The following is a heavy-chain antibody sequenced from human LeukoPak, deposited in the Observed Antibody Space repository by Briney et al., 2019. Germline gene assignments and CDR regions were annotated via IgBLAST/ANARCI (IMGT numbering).Heavy chain of an antibody. CDR3: ANDYEYNSNTWYFH. J-gene: IGHJ4*02. V-gene: IGHV3-64D*06. CDR1: GFTFSSYA. CDR2: ISSNGGST. Sequence: GGSLRLSCSASGFTFSSYAMHWVRQAPGKGLEYVSAISSNGGSTYYADSVKGRFTISRDNSKNTLYLQMNSLRAEDTAVYYCANDYEYNSNTWYFHWGRGTLVSVSS. D-gene: IGHD6-13*01.